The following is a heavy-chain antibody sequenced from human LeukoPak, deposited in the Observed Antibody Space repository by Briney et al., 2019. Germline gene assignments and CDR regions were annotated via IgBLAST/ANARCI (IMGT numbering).Heavy chain of an antibody. CDR1: GGSISSSSYY. Sequence: SETLSLTCTVSGGSISSSSYYWGWVRQPPGKALEWIGNIFYSGSTYYSPSLKSRVTISLDTSRNQFSLKLSSVTAADTAVYYCARDQGFNIDSSGYYLRPLDYWGQGTLVTVSS. CDR2: IFYSGST. CDR3: ARDQGFNIDSSGYYLRPLDY. J-gene: IGHJ4*02. D-gene: IGHD3-22*01. V-gene: IGHV4-39*07.